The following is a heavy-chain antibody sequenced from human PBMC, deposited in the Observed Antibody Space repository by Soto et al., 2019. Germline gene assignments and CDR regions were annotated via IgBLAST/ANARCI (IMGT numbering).Heavy chain of an antibody. CDR2: SSANTGDT. CDR1: GYTFTTYG. D-gene: IGHD2-2*01. Sequence: ASVKVSCKASGYTFTTYGISWVRQAPGQGLEWLAWSSANTGDTNFAQKVQGRVTTTTDTSTTTAYMELRSLRSDDTAVYYCAREYCSTTSCYGPDYWGQGTLVTVSS. J-gene: IGHJ4*02. CDR3: AREYCSTTSCYGPDY. V-gene: IGHV1-18*01.